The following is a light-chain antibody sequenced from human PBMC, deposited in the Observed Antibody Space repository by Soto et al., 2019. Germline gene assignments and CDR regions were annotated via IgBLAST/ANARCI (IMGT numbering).Light chain of an antibody. CDR3: CSYAGNSEV. CDR1: SGDVGGYNL. Sequence: QSVLTQPASVSGSPGQSITIPCTGTSGDVGGYNLVSWYQQHPGKAPKLMIYEVTERPSGVSNRFSGSKSGNTASLTISGLQPDDEADYYCCSYAGNSEVFGTGTKVTV. J-gene: IGLJ1*01. CDR2: EVT. V-gene: IGLV2-23*02.